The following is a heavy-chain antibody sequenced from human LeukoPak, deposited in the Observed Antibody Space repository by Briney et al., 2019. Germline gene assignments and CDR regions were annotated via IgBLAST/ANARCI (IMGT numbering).Heavy chain of an antibody. Sequence: PGGSLRLSCAASGFTFTSFGMHWVRQAPGKGLEWVAVISYDGSNKYYADSVKGRFTISRDNSKNTLYLQMNSLRAEDTAVYYCAKVVRGPKYYFDYWGQGTLVTVSS. CDR3: AKVVRGPKYYFDY. CDR1: GFTFTSFG. CDR2: ISYDGSNK. D-gene: IGHD3-10*01. V-gene: IGHV3-30*18. J-gene: IGHJ4*02.